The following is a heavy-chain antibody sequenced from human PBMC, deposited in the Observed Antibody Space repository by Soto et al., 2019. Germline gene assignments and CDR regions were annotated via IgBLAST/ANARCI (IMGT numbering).Heavy chain of an antibody. D-gene: IGHD3-16*01. CDR1: GFTFSSYG. J-gene: IGHJ2*01. CDR2: IWYDGSNK. Sequence: QVQLVESGGGVVQPGRSLRLSCAASGFTFSSYGMHWVRQAPGKGLEWVAVIWYDGSNKYYADSVKGRFTISRDNSKNTLYLQMNSLRAEDTAVYYCARALCDSLPWGDWYFDIWGRGTLVTVSS. CDR3: ARALCDSLPWGDWYFDI. V-gene: IGHV3-33*01.